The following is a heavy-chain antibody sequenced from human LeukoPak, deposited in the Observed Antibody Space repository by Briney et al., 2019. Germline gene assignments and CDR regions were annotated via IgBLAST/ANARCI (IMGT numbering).Heavy chain of an antibody. CDR1: GGSISSGSYY. CDR3: ARDGGKSGFYDFLAGYSPYFDQ. J-gene: IGHJ4*02. Sequence: SETLSLTCTVSGGSISSGSYYWSWLRQLPGTGLEWIGSMYYSGSTYYNPSRRSRVIIAEYTSKNQFSLKLISVSAADTAVYYCARDGGKSGFYDFLAGYSPYFDQWGQGMLVIVS. CDR2: MYYSGST. D-gene: IGHD3/OR15-3a*01. V-gene: IGHV4-31*03.